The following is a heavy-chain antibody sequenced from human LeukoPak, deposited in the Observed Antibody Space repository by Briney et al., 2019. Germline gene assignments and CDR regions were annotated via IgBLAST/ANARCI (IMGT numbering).Heavy chain of an antibody. CDR1: GFTFVSYW. Sequence: AGGSLRLSCAASGFTFVSYWMTWVRQAPGKGLEWVAIINFDGSEKYYADSLKGRFTISRDNAENSLYLQMNSLRADDTALYYCARDGDSGWSLSHWGQGTLVTVSS. J-gene: IGHJ4*02. CDR3: ARDGDSGWSLSH. CDR2: INFDGSEK. D-gene: IGHD6-13*01. V-gene: IGHV3-7*01.